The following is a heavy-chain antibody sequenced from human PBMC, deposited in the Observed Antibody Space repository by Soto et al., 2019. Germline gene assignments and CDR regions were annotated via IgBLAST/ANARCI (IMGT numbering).Heavy chain of an antibody. CDR3: TRNTDHRLVRGWLDP. Sequence: GGSLRLSCAASGLSFSSSAMHWVRQAPGKGLEWVAMISHDGSHEYYGDSVKGRFSVSRDNSHNILHLQMNSLRIEDTAVYFCTRNTDHRLVRGWLDPWGQGTLVTVSS. CDR1: GLSFSSSA. V-gene: IGHV3-30-3*01. D-gene: IGHD3-10*01. J-gene: IGHJ5*02. CDR2: ISHDGSHE.